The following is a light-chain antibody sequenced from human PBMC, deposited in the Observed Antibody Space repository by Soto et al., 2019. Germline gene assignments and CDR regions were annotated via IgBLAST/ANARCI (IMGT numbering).Light chain of an antibody. CDR2: EVS. Sequence: QSVLTQPASVSGSPGQSITISCTGTSSDVGGYNYVSWYQQHLGKAPKLMIYEVSNRPSGVSNRFSGSKSGNTASLTISGLQAEDEADYYCSSYTSSSTLAVFGTGTKLTVL. CDR3: SSYTSSSTLAV. CDR1: SSDVGGYNY. J-gene: IGLJ1*01. V-gene: IGLV2-14*01.